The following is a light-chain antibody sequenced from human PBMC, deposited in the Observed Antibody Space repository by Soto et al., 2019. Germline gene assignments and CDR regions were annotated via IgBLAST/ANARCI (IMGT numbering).Light chain of an antibody. CDR2: GAS. J-gene: IGKJ1*01. CDR1: QSVPSKH. Sequence: DIVLTQSPGTLSSSLGDRANLSCRASQSVPSKHIAWYQQRSGQAARTLMFGASIRAAGVPDRFSGSGYGTDFTLTMNRLEREDFGVYQCQQYGSSSTFGRGTKVEI. V-gene: IGKV3-20*01. CDR3: QQYGSSST.